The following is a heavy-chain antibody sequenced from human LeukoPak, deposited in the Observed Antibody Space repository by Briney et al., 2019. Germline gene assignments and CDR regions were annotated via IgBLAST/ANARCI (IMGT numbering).Heavy chain of an antibody. V-gene: IGHV3-23*01. CDR1: GFTFSTYA. J-gene: IGHJ4*02. CDR2: ISGSGGST. Sequence: PGGSLRLSCAASGFTFSTYAMSWVRQAPGKGLEWVSGISGSGGSTYYADSVKGRFTISRDNSKNTRYLQMNNLRAEDTAVYYCARNYCDYWGQGTLVTVSS. CDR3: ARNYCDY.